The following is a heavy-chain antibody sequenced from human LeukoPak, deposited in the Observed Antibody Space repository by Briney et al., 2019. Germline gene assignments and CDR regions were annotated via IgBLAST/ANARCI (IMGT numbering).Heavy chain of an antibody. D-gene: IGHD6-19*01. CDR2: ISSSSSTI. CDR1: GFSFSNAW. V-gene: IGHV3-48*01. Sequence: GGSLRLSCAASGFSFSNAWMNWVRQAPGKGLEWVSYISSSSSTIYYADSVKGRFTISRDNAKNSLYLQMNSLRAEDTAVYYCAREQQWLVYMDVWGKGTTVTVSS. J-gene: IGHJ6*03. CDR3: AREQQWLVYMDV.